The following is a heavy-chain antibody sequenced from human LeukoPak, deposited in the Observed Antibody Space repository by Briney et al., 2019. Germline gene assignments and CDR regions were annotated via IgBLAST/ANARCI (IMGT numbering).Heavy chain of an antibody. CDR2: IKVDGSEK. Sequence: GGSLRLSCAASGFTFSNFWMSWVRQAPGKGLEWVANIKVDGSEKYYVDSVKGRFTISRDNAENSLYLQMNSLRAEDTAVYYCARKTGTTGEAFDYWGQGTLVTVSS. D-gene: IGHD1-1*01. J-gene: IGHJ4*02. CDR1: GFTFSNFW. V-gene: IGHV3-7*03. CDR3: ARKTGTTGEAFDY.